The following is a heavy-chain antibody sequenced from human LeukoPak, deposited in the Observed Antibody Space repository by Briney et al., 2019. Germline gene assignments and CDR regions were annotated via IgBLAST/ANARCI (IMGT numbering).Heavy chain of an antibody. CDR1: GFTFSSYG. V-gene: IGHV3-30*18. Sequence: PGGSLRLSCAASGFTFSSYGMHWVRQAPGKGLEWVAGTSYNGNNKYYADSAKGRFSISRDNSKNTLYLQMTSLRAEDTAVYYCAKGDNYYDSSGYYYVRALFDYWGQGTLVTVSS. D-gene: IGHD3-22*01. CDR2: TSYNGNNK. CDR3: AKGDNYYDSSGYYYVRALFDY. J-gene: IGHJ4*02.